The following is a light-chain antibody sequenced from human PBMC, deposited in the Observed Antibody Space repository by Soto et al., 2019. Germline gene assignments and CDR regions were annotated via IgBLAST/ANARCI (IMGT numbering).Light chain of an antibody. CDR2: AAS. CDR3: QQSYITPVT. CDR1: QSIRRF. V-gene: IGKV1-39*01. Sequence: DIQMTQSPSSLSASVGDRVTITCRASQSIRRFLNWYQQKPGKAPKLLIYAASSLESGVPSRFSGSGSGTGFTLTISSLHPEDFATYHCQQSYITPVTFGQGTRLE. J-gene: IGKJ5*01.